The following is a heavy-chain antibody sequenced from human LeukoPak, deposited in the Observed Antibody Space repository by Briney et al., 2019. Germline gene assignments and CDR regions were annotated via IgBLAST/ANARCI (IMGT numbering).Heavy chain of an antibody. CDR2: IYNSGST. J-gene: IGHJ6*02. V-gene: IGHV4-30-4*01. D-gene: IGHD6-13*01. CDR3: ARDKVSAAGTYYYYGMDV. CDR1: GGSISSGDYY. Sequence: SQTLSLTCTVSGGSISSGDYYWSWIRQPPGKGLEWIGYIYNSGSTYYNPSLKSRVSISVDTSKNQFSLKLSSVTAADTAVYYCARDKVSAAGTYYYYGMDVWGQGTTVTVSS.